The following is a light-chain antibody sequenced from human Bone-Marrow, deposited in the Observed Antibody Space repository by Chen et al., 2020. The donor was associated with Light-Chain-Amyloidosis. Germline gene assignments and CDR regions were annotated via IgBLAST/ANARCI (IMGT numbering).Light chain of an antibody. V-gene: IGLV3-21*02. CDR3: QVWDRSSDRPV. J-gene: IGLJ3*02. Sequence: SYVLTQPSSVSVAPGQTATIACGGNNIGSTSVHWYQQTPGQAPLLVVPDDSDRPPGIPGRLSGSNSGNTATLTISRVEAGDEADYYCQVWDRSSDRPVFGGGTKLTVL. CDR1: NIGSTS. CDR2: DDS.